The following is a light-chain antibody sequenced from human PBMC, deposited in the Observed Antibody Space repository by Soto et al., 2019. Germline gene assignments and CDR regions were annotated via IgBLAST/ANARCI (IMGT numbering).Light chain of an antibody. Sequence: EIVLTQSPATLSLSPGDGPTLSCRASQPINTKSLAWYQQKSGQTPRLLIYATSTRAAGIPDRFSGSGSGTDFTLTLSGLEPEDFAMYYCHQSCTSATFGQGTKVEVK. CDR1: QPINTKS. V-gene: IGKV3-20*01. J-gene: IGKJ1*01. CDR2: ATS. CDR3: HQSCTSAT.